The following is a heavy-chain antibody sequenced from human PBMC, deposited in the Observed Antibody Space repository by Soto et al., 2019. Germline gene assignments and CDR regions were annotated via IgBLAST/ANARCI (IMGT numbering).Heavy chain of an antibody. D-gene: IGHD1-7*01. CDR2: TYYRSKWYN. V-gene: IGHV6-1*01. CDR1: GDSVSSNSAA. Sequence: SQTLSLTCAISGDSVSSNSAAWNWIRQSPSRGLEWLGRTYYRSKWYNDYAVSVKSRITINPDTSKNQFSLQLNSVTPEDTAVYYCARELRAWNFPDLDYYDYMDVWSKETTVTVS. CDR3: ARELRAWNFPDLDYYDYMDV. J-gene: IGHJ6*03.